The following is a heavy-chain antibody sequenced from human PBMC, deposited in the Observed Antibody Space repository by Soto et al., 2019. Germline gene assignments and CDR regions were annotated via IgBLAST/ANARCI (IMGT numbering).Heavy chain of an antibody. Sequence: ASVKVSCKVSGYTLTELSMHWVRQAPGKGLEWMGGFDPEDGETIYAQKYKGRVTMTEDTSTDTAYMEMSSLRSEDTAFYYCATGNRLRFLEWLLSFDYWGQGTLVTVSS. CDR3: ATGNRLRFLEWLLSFDY. D-gene: IGHD3-3*01. V-gene: IGHV1-24*01. J-gene: IGHJ4*02. CDR2: FDPEDGET. CDR1: GYTLTELS.